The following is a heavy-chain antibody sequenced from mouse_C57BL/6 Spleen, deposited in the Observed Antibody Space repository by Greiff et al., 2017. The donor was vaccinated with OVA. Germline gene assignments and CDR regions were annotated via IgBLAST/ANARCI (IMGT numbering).Heavy chain of an antibody. J-gene: IGHJ1*03. D-gene: IGHD1-1*01. CDR2: ISDGGSYT. CDR1: GFTFSSYA. CDR3: ARETTVVATRYFDV. Sequence: EVQLQESGGGLVKPGGSLKLSCAASGFTFSSYAMSWVRQTPEKRLEWVATISDGGSYTYYPDNVKGRFTISRDNAKNNLYLQMSHLKSEDTAMYYCARETTVVATRYFDVWGTGTTVTVSS. V-gene: IGHV5-4*01.